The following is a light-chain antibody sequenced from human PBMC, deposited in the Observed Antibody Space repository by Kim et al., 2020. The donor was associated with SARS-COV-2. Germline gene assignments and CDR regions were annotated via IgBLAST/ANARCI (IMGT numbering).Light chain of an antibody. V-gene: IGKV3-11*01. J-gene: IGKJ5*01. CDR3: QQRASWPT. Sequence: LSPGERATPSCRASQSVSTYLAWYQQTPGQAPRLLIYDASNRATGIPARFSGSGSGTDFTLTISSLEPEDFAVYYCQQRASWPTFGQGTRLEIK. CDR2: DAS. CDR1: QSVSTY.